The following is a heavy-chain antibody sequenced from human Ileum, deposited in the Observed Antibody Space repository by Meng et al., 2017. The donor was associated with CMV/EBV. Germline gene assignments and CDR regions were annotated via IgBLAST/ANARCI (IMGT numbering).Heavy chain of an antibody. CDR2: INFDGTTT. J-gene: IGHJ5*02. V-gene: IGHV3-74*01. CDR1: GFTFSTHW. D-gene: IGHD3-22*01. CDR3: VKGIYHFDSSGYWS. Sequence: GESLMISCATSGFTFSTHWMHWVRQDPGKGLMWVSRINFDGTTTDYADSVQGRVIISRDNAKNMLYLQMNSLRDEDTAMYYCVKGIYHFDSSGYWSWGQGTLVTVSS.